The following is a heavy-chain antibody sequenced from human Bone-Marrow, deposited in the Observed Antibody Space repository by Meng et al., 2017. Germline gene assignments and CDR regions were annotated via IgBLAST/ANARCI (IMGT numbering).Heavy chain of an antibody. CDR2: IYYSGST. Sequence: SETLSLTCTVSGGPISSYYWSWIRQPPGKGLEWIGYIYYSGSTNYNPSLKRRVTISVDTSKNQFSLKLSSMTAADTAVYYCARVASSGVGVDYWGQGTLVTVSS. J-gene: IGHJ4*02. D-gene: IGHD3-16*01. CDR1: GGPISSYY. CDR3: ARVASSGVGVDY. V-gene: IGHV4-59*01.